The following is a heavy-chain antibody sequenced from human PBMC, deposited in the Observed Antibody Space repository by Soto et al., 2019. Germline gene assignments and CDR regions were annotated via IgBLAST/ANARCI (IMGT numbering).Heavy chain of an antibody. J-gene: IGHJ6*01. CDR2: IYHSGST. Sequence: SETLSLTCAVSGYSISSGYYWGCIRQPPGKGLEWIGSIYHSGSTYYNASLKSRVTISVDTSKNQFSLKLTSVTDADTAVYYCASGIDFYYAMDVWGQGTTVTVYS. V-gene: IGHV4-38-2*01. CDR3: ASGIDFYYAMDV. CDR1: GYSISSGYY.